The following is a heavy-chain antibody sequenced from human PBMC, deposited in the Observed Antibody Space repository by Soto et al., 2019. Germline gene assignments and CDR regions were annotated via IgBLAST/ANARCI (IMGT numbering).Heavy chain of an antibody. J-gene: IGHJ4*02. CDR2: IIPIFGTA. CDR1: GGTFSSDA. V-gene: IGHV1-69*01. Sequence: QVQLVQSGAEVKKPGSSVKVSCKASGGTFSSDAISWVRQAPGQGLEWMGGIIPIFGTANYAQKFQGRVTITADESTSTAYMELSTLRSEDTAVYYCARVGIAAAGSLRGFFDYWGQGTLVTVSS. CDR3: ARVGIAAAGSLRGFFDY. D-gene: IGHD6-13*01.